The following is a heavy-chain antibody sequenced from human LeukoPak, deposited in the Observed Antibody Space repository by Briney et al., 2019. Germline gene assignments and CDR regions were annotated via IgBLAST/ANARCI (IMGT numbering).Heavy chain of an antibody. CDR1: GGSLSSRSHY. V-gene: IGHV4-39*01. Sequence: SETLSLTCTVSGGSLSSRSHYWGWIRQPPGQGLEWIGSLSNSGNTYYNPSLKSRVTISVDTSKNEFSLKLSSVTAADTAVYYCVRWTAGATEDSWGQGTLVTVSS. CDR3: VRWTAGATEDS. J-gene: IGHJ4*02. D-gene: IGHD1-1*01. CDR2: LSNSGNT.